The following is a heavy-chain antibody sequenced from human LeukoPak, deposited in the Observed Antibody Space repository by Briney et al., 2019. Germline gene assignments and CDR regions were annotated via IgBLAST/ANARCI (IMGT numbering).Heavy chain of an antibody. CDR1: GFLFSSYE. D-gene: IGHD4-23*01. CDR3: ARYSYYGGTQDY. J-gene: IGHJ4*02. CDR2: ISTSGGTI. V-gene: IGHV3-48*03. Sequence: PGGSLRLSCAASGFLFSSYEMNWVRQAPGKGLEWVSYISTSGGTIYYADSVKGRFTISRDNAKNSLYLQMNSLRAEDTAVYYCARYSYYGGTQDYWGQGTLVTVSS.